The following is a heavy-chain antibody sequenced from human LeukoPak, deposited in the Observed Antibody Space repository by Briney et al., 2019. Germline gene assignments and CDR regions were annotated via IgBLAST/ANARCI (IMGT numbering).Heavy chain of an antibody. J-gene: IGHJ3*02. CDR2: ISSGGSTI. CDR3: SKDLGALGAFDI. V-gene: IGHV3-48*03. D-gene: IGHD3-16*01. Sequence: GGSLRLSCAASGFTFSSYEMNWVRQAPGKGLEWVSYISSGGSTIYYADSVKGRFTISRDNAKNSLYLPMNNLRAEDTAVYYCSKDLGALGAFDIWGQGTMVTVSS. CDR1: GFTFSSYE.